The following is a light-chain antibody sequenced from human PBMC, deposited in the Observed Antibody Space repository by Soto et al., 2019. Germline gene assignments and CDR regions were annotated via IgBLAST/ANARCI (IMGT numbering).Light chain of an antibody. J-gene: IGKJ2*01. CDR1: QSVSNN. Sequence: EIVMTQSPATLSLSPGERATLSCRASQSVSNNLAWYQQKPGQAPRLLIYGASTRATGIPARFSGSGSGTEFTLIISSLQSEDFAVYYCQQYNNWPPNTFGQGTKLEIK. CDR2: GAS. CDR3: QQYNNWPPNT. V-gene: IGKV3-15*01.